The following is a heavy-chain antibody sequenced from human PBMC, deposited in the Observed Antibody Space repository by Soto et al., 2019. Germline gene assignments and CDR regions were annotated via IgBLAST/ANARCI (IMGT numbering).Heavy chain of an antibody. CDR3: ARGTRRYHHLYYFDY. Sequence: ASVKVSCKASGYTFTSYGISWVRQAPGQGLEWMGWISAYNGNTNYAQKLQGRVTMTTDTSTSTAYMELRSLRSDDTAVYYCARGTRRYHHLYYFDYWGQGTLVTVSS. CDR1: GYTFTSYG. J-gene: IGHJ4*02. CDR2: ISAYNGNT. V-gene: IGHV1-18*01. D-gene: IGHD2-15*01.